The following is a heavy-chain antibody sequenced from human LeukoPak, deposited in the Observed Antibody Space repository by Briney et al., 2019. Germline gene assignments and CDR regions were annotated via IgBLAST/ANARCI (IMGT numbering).Heavy chain of an antibody. Sequence: PSETLSLTCTVSGGSISSYYWSWIRQPPGKGLEWIGYIYNSGSNNYNPSLKSRVTISVDTSKNQFSLKLSTVTAADTAVYYCARLKTYYDFWSGYYYYMDVWGKGTTVTVSS. CDR2: IYNSGSN. D-gene: IGHD3-3*01. CDR1: GGSISSYY. V-gene: IGHV4-4*09. CDR3: ARLKTYYDFWSGYYYYMDV. J-gene: IGHJ6*03.